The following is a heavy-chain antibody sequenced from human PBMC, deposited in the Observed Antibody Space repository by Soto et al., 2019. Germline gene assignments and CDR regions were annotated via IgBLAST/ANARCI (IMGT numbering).Heavy chain of an antibody. Sequence: SETLSLTCTVSGGSISSYYWSWIRQPPGKGLEWIGYIYYSGSTNYNPSLKSRVTISVDTSKNQFSLKLSSVTAADTAVYYCARDTLAARPPYYFDYWGQGTLVTVSS. CDR1: GGSISSYY. D-gene: IGHD6-6*01. CDR3: ARDTLAARPPYYFDY. V-gene: IGHV4-59*01. CDR2: IYYSGST. J-gene: IGHJ4*02.